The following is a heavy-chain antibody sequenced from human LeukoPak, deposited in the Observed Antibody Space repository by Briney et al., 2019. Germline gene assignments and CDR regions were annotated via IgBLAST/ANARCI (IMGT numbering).Heavy chain of an antibody. V-gene: IGHV7-4-1*02. CDR2: INTNTGSP. Sequence: ASVKVSCKASGYTFTRYAMNWVRQAPGQGLEWMGWINTNTGSPTYAQGFTGRFVFSLDTSVSTAYLQISSLRAEDTAVYYCARDWEYGDYGPGGWFDPWGQGTLVTVSS. D-gene: IGHD4-17*01. J-gene: IGHJ5*02. CDR3: ARDWEYGDYGPGGWFDP. CDR1: GYTFTRYA.